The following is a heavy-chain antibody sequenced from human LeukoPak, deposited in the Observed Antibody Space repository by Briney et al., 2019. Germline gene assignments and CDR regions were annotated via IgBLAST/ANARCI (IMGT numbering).Heavy chain of an antibody. V-gene: IGHV3-23*01. D-gene: IGHD6-6*01. CDR3: AKDFAARRSPDY. CDR2: ISGSGGST. CDR1: GFTFSSYA. Sequence: GGSLRLSCAASGFTFSSYAMSWVRQAPGKGLEWVSAISGSGGSTYYADSVKGRFTISRDNSKNTLYLQMNSLRVEDTAVYYCAKDFAARRSPDYWGQGTLVTVSS. J-gene: IGHJ4*02.